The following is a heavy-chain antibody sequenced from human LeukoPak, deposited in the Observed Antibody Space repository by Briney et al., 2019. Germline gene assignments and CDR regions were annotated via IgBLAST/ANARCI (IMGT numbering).Heavy chain of an antibody. CDR3: ARTGRDTAMN. J-gene: IGHJ4*02. CDR1: GGSFSGYY. D-gene: IGHD5-18*01. CDR2: INHSGST. V-gene: IGHV4-34*01. Sequence: SETLSLTCAVYGGSFSGYYWSWIRQPPGKGLEWIGEINHSGSTNYNPSLKSRVTISVDTSKNQLSLKLSSVTAADTAVYYCARTGRDTAMNWGQGTLVTVSS.